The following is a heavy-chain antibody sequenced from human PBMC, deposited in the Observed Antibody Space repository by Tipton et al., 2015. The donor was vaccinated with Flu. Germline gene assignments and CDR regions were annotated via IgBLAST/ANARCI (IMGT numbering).Heavy chain of an antibody. J-gene: IGHJ3*02. CDR2: ISWSSDIL. D-gene: IGHD3-3*01. V-gene: IGHV3-9*01. CDR1: GFTFDDYA. Sequence: SLRLSCAASGFTFDDYAMHWVRQTPGKGLEWVSGISWSSDILDYADSVGGRFTISRDNAKNSLYLQMDSLRAEDTALYYCAKGSVWKGYYLSHDAFDMWGQGTMVTVSS. CDR3: AKGSVWKGYYLSHDAFDM.